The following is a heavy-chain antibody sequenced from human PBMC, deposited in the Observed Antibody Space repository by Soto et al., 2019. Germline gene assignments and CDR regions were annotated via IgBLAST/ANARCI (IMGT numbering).Heavy chain of an antibody. CDR3: AHGSGWLSDY. CDR2: IYWDDEN. Sequence: QITLKESGPTLVKPTQTLTLTCSFSGFSLTSTAVGVNWIRQPPGKALEWLALIYWDDENHFSPSLKSRLSVTKDTSKIQVVLTMTNMDPVDTATYYCAHGSGWLSDYWGQGILVTVSS. V-gene: IGHV2-5*02. J-gene: IGHJ4*02. D-gene: IGHD6-19*01. CDR1: GFSLTSTAVG.